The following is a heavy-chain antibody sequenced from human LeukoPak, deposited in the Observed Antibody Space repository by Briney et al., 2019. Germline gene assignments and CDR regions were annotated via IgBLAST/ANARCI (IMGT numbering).Heavy chain of an antibody. Sequence: GASVKVYCKASGGTFTSYDINWVRQATGLGLEWMGWTNPNSGNTGYAQKFQGRVTITRNTSISTAYMELSSLRSEDTAVYYCARGFTVNYYYYYYMDVWGKGTTVTVSS. J-gene: IGHJ6*03. CDR2: TNPNSGNT. V-gene: IGHV1-8*03. D-gene: IGHD4-17*01. CDR3: ARGFTVNYYYYYYMDV. CDR1: GGTFTSYD.